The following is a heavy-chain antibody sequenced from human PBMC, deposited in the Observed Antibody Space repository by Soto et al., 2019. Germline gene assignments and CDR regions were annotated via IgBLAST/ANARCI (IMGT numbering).Heavy chain of an antibody. Sequence: PGGSLRLSCAASGFTFSSYSMNWVRQAPGKGLEWVSYISSSSSTIYYADSVKGRFTISRDNAKNSLYLQMNSLRAEDTAVYYCAREYSSSWYAFDYWGQGTLVTVSS. CDR1: GFTFSSYS. D-gene: IGHD6-13*01. V-gene: IGHV3-48*01. J-gene: IGHJ4*02. CDR2: ISSSSSTI. CDR3: AREYSSSWYAFDY.